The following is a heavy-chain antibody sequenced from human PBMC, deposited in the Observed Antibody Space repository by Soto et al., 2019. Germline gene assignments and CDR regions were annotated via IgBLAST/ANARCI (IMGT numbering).Heavy chain of an antibody. CDR3: ARGDYYYYMDV. CDR2: ISSSGSTV. CDR1: GFTFSDYY. D-gene: IGHD3-16*01. Sequence: GGSLRLSCAASGFTFSDYYMSWIRQAPGKGLEWVSYISSSGSTVYYADSVKGRFTISRDNTKNSLFLQMSSLRVEDTAVYYCARGDYYYYMDVWGKGTTVTVSS. J-gene: IGHJ6*03. V-gene: IGHV3-11*01.